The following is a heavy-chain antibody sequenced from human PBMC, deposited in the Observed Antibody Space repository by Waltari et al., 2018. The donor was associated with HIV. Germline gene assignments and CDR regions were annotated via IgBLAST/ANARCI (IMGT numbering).Heavy chain of an antibody. V-gene: IGHV3-9*01. Sequence: EVQLVESGGGLVQPGRSLRLSCKASGFQFDVYAMHWVRQPPGKGLEWISSISWHSTRITYADSVKGRFTISRDNAKKSLYLQMDSLRPEDTAFYYCSRGPMYNWFDPWGQGTLVTVSS. CDR3: SRGPMYNWFDP. J-gene: IGHJ5*02. D-gene: IGHD3-10*02. CDR2: ISWHSTRI. CDR1: GFQFDVYA.